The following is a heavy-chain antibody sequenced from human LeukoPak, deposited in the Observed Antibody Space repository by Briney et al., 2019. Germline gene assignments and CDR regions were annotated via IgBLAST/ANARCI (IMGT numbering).Heavy chain of an antibody. CDR3: AREPGGWEMVRGVITNPMDV. Sequence: GGSLRLSCAASGFIFSSYNMNWVRQAPGKGLEWVSSISSSSRYIYYADSVKGRFTISRDNAKNSLYLQMNSLRAEDTAVYYCAREPGGWEMVRGVITNPMDVWGQGTTVTVSS. V-gene: IGHV3-21*01. CDR1: GFIFSSYN. J-gene: IGHJ6*02. CDR2: ISSSSRYI. D-gene: IGHD3-10*01.